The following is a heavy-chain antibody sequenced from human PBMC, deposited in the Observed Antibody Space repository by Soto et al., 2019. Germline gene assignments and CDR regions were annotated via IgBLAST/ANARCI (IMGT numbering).Heavy chain of an antibody. V-gene: IGHV1-18*04. CDR3: ARDGGYFSRQNDY. Sequence: AAVKFSCKTAGYTFTSYGISWVRQAPGQGLEWMGWISAYNGNTNYAQKLQGTVTMTTDTSTSTPYMELRSLRSDDTALYYCARDGGYFSRQNDYWGQGTLVTNSS. D-gene: IGHD6-13*01. CDR2: ISAYNGNT. CDR1: GYTFTSYG. J-gene: IGHJ4*02.